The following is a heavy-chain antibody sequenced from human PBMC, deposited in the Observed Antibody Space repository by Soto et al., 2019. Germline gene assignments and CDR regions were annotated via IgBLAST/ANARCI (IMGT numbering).Heavy chain of an antibody. J-gene: IGHJ6*02. CDR3: AREVLRFLEWLLEGMDV. Sequence: SLRLSCAASGFTFSSYAMHWVRQAPGKGLEWVAVISYDGSNKYYADSVKGRFTISRDNSKNTLYLQMNSLRAEDTAVYYCAREVLRFLEWLLEGMDVWGQGTTVTVSS. V-gene: IGHV3-30-3*01. D-gene: IGHD3-3*01. CDR2: ISYDGSNK. CDR1: GFTFSSYA.